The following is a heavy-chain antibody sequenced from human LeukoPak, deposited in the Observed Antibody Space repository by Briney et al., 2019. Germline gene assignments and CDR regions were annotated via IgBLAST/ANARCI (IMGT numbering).Heavy chain of an antibody. Sequence: GASVKVSCKASGYTFTSYAMNWVRQAPGQGLEWMGWINTNTGNPTYAQGFTGRFVFSLDTSVSTAYLQISSLKAEDTAVYYCARVGISQGYSSSWYEDYWGQGTLVTVSS. CDR1: GYTFTSYA. CDR2: INTNTGNP. D-gene: IGHD6-13*01. CDR3: ARVGISQGYSSSWYEDY. J-gene: IGHJ4*02. V-gene: IGHV7-4-1*02.